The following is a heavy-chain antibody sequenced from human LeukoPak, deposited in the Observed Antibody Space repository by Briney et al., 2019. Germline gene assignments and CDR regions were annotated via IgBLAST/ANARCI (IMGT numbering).Heavy chain of an antibody. J-gene: IGHJ4*02. CDR2: IYTSGST. D-gene: IGHD3-16*02. Sequence: SETLSLTCTVSGGSISSYYWSWIRQPAGKGLEWIGRIYTSGSTNYNPSLKSRVTISVDTSKNQFSLKLSSVTAADTAVYYCARETYDYVWGSYRGDYWGQGTLVTVSS. CDR1: GGSISSYY. V-gene: IGHV4-4*07. CDR3: ARETYDYVWGSYRGDY.